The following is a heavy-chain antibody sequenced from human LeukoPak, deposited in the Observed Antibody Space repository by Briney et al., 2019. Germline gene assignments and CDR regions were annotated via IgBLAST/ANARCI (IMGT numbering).Heavy chain of an antibody. CDR2: ISGTGGYT. V-gene: IGHV3-23*01. Sequence: PGGSLRLSCAASRFTFSSYAMSWVRQAPGKGLEWVSAISGTGGYTYYADSVKGRFTISRDNSNLFLQMNSLRAEDTAVYFCAKGCNPSFLGGDSWGQGTLVTVSS. J-gene: IGHJ4*02. D-gene: IGHD2/OR15-2a*01. CDR3: AKGCNPSFLGGDS. CDR1: RFTFSSYA.